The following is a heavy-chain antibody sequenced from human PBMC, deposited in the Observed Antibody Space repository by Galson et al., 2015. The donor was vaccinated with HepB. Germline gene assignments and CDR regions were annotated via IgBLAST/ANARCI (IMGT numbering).Heavy chain of an antibody. CDR2: ISYDGSHR. D-gene: IGHD4-17*01. CDR3: AKDRSTVTTLGYFDY. J-gene: IGHJ4*02. CDR1: GFTFSRYG. Sequence: LRLSCAASGFTFSRYGMHWVRQAPGKGLEWVALISYDGSHRYNTDSVKGRFTISRDNSKNTLYLQMNNLRAEDTAVYYCAKDRSTVTTLGYFDYWDQGTLVTVSS. V-gene: IGHV3-30*18.